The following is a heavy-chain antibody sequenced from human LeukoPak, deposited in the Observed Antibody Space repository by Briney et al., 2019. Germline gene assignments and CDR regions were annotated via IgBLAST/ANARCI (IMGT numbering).Heavy chain of an antibody. Sequence: PGGSLRLSCAASGFTISNYAMSWVRQAPGKGLEWVSGISGGGGSTHYADSVKGRFIISRDNSKNKLYLQMNSLRAEDTAVYYCAKKGGYDEWYYFDYWGQGTLVTVSS. J-gene: IGHJ4*02. CDR2: ISGGGGST. D-gene: IGHD3-22*01. V-gene: IGHV3-23*01. CDR1: GFTISNYA. CDR3: AKKGGYDEWYYFDY.